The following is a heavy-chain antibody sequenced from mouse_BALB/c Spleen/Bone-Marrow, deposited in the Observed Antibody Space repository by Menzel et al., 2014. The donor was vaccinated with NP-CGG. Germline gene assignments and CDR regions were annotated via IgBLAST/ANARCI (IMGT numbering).Heavy chain of an antibody. CDR1: WFTFTDYY. CDR2: IRNKANGYTT. CDR3: ARDMGLLRFDY. D-gene: IGHD1-1*01. V-gene: IGHV7-3*02. J-gene: IGHJ2*01. Sequence: EVQLVESGGGLVQPGGSLRLSCATSWFTFTDYYMSWVRQPPGKALEWLGFIRNKANGYTTEYSASVKGRFTISRDNSQSILYLQMNTLRAQDGATYYCARDMGLLRFDYWGQGTTLTVSS.